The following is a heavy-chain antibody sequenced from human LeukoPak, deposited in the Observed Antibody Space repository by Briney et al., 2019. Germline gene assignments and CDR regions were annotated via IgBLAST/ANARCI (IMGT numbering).Heavy chain of an antibody. J-gene: IGHJ6*02. CDR1: GYTFTSYG. D-gene: IGHD2-15*01. V-gene: IGHV1-18*01. Sequence: ASVKVSCKASGYTFTSYGISWVRQAPGQGLEWMGWISAYNGNTNYAQKLQGRVTMTTDTSTSTAYMELRSLRSDDTAVYYCAREVYCSGGSCYSGYYYGMDVWGQGTTVTVSS. CDR3: AREVYCSGGSCYSGYYYGMDV. CDR2: ISAYNGNT.